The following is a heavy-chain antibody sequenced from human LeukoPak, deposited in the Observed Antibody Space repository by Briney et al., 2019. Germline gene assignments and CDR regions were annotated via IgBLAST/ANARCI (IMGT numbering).Heavy chain of an antibody. CDR3: ARAPGGSSGHYDY. J-gene: IGHJ4*02. CDR2: LYSGGST. D-gene: IGHD3-22*01. CDR1: GFTVSSNY. V-gene: IGHV3-53*01. Sequence: PGGSLRLSCAPSGFTVSSNYMSWVRQAPGKGLEWVSVLYSGGSTYYADSVRGRFTISRDNSKNTLYLQMNSLRAEDTAVYYYARAPGGSSGHYDYWGREAWSPSPQ.